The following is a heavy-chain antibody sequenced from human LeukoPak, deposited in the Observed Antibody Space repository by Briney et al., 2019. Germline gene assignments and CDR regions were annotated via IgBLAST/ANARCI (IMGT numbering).Heavy chain of an antibody. CDR3: ARGAYYDFWSGYYYPYYYYGMDV. V-gene: IGHV1-8*01. CDR2: XNXXXXXX. J-gene: IGHJ6*02. Sequence: ASVKVSCKASGYTFXXXDINWVXQATGXXXXXXGWXNXXXXXXGYAQKFQGRVTMTRNTSISTAYMELSSLRSEDTAVYYCARGAYYDFWSGYYYPYYYYGMDVWGQGTTVTVSS. CDR1: GYTFXXXD. D-gene: IGHD3-3*01.